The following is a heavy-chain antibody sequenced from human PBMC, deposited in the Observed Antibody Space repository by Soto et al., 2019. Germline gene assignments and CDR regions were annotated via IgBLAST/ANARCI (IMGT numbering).Heavy chain of an antibody. Sequence: QVHLVQSGAEVKKPGSSVRVSCKTSGYTFSNYAISWVRQDPGQGLEWMGWIKSGSGYTNNAHDRDTTTKDASTYTAYLEVTSLRPDDSAIYYCARDSVYTGGSEEDSWGQGTLVTVSS. CDR2: IKSGSGYT. V-gene: IGHV1-18*01. CDR1: GYTFSNYA. D-gene: IGHD2-8*02. J-gene: IGHJ4*02. CDR3: ARDSVYTGGSEEDS.